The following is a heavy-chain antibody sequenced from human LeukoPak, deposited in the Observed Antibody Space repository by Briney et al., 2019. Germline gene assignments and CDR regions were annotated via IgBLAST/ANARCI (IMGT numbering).Heavy chain of an antibody. CDR2: IYYSGST. CDR3: ARRATTTVTSGFDY. Sequence: SETLSLTCTVSGGSISSYYWSWIRQPPGKGLEWVGYIYYSGSTYYNPSLKSRVTISVDTSKNQFSLKLSSVTAADTAVYYCARRATTTVTSGFDYWGQGTLVTVSS. D-gene: IGHD4-11*01. CDR1: GGSISSYY. J-gene: IGHJ4*02. V-gene: IGHV4-59*06.